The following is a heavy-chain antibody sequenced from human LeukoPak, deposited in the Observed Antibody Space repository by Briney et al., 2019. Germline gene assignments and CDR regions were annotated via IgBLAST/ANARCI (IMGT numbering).Heavy chain of an antibody. CDR2: KHYSGST. J-gene: IGHJ4*02. CDR3: ARVPLAQGQFEY. Sequence: PSETLSLTCTVSGGSISGNSWSWIRQSPGKGLEWIGYKHYSGSTNYNPPLKSRVTISVDTSKNQLSLNLSSLTAADTAVYYCARVPLAQGQFEYWGQGTLVTVSS. V-gene: IGHV4-59*01. CDR1: GGSISGNS.